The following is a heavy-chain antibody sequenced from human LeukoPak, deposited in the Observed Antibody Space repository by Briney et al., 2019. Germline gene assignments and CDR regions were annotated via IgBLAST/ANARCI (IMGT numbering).Heavy chain of an antibody. J-gene: IGHJ3*02. CDR3: ARDRGSGSYYPPHDAFDI. D-gene: IGHD1-26*01. CDR1: GFTCSSYS. V-gene: IGHV3-21*01. CDR2: ISSSSYI. Sequence: PGGSLRLSCAASGFTCSSYSMNWVRQDPGKGLEWVSSISSSSYIFYADSVKGRFTISRDNAKNSLYLQMNSLRAEDTAVYYCARDRGSGSYYPPHDAFDIWGQGTMVTVSS.